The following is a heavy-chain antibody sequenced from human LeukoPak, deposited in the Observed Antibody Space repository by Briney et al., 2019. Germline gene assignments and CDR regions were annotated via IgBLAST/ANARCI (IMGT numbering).Heavy chain of an antibody. Sequence: GTSLRPSCAASGFTFSKYGMHWVRQAPGKGLEWVAVIWFDGINTNHADSVKGRFTVSRDNSKNTLFLQMNSLRAEDTAVYFCVRDYCSGGSCYESKWFDPWGQGTLVTVSS. D-gene: IGHD2-15*01. J-gene: IGHJ5*02. CDR1: GFTFSKYG. V-gene: IGHV3-33*01. CDR2: IWFDGINT. CDR3: VRDYCSGGSCYESKWFDP.